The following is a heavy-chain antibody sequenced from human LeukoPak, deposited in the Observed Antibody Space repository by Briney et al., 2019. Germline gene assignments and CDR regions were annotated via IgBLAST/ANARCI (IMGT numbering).Heavy chain of an antibody. CDR2: INPSGGST. Sequence: ASVKVSCKASGYTFTSYYLHWVRQAPGEGLEWMGIINPSGGSTSYAQKFQGRVTMTRDTSTSTVYMEPSSLRSDDTAVYYCARRGRGLGFDYWGQGTLVTVSS. CDR3: ARRGRGLGFDY. J-gene: IGHJ4*02. V-gene: IGHV1-46*01. D-gene: IGHD4-17*01. CDR1: GYTFTSYY.